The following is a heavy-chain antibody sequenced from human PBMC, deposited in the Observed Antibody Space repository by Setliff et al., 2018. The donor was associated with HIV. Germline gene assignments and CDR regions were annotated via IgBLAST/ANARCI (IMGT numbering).Heavy chain of an antibody. Sequence: GGSLRLSCTASGFTFGDYAMTWVRQAPGKGLEWVGFIRSKAYGGTTEYAASVKGRFTISRDDSKSIAYLKMNSLKTEDTAVYYCTRDTAMANYYYYGMDVWGQGTTVTVSS. CDR1: GFTFGDYA. V-gene: IGHV3-49*04. J-gene: IGHJ6*02. CDR3: TRDTAMANYYYYGMDV. D-gene: IGHD5-18*01. CDR2: IRSKAYGGTT.